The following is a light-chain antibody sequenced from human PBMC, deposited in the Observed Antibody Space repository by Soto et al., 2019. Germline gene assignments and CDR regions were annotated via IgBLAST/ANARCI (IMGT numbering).Light chain of an antibody. CDR2: DVS. V-gene: IGLV2-14*03. Sequence: QSALTQPASVSGSPGQSITISCTGASSDVGDYNYVSWYQHHPGKAPKLVIYDVSSRPSGVSGRFSGSKSGNTASLTISGPQAEDEADYYCSSYETISTPEWVFGGGTKVTVL. CDR3: SSYETISTPEWV. CDR1: SSDVGDYNY. J-gene: IGLJ3*02.